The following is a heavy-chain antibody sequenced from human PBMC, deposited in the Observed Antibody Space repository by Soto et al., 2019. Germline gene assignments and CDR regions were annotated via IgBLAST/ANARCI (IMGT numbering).Heavy chain of an antibody. CDR1: GFTFSSYG. D-gene: IGHD1-26*01. CDR3: AKNSARRVGWWLLQIDY. V-gene: IGHV3-30*18. CDR2: ISYDGSNK. J-gene: IGHJ4*02. Sequence: GGSLRLSCAASGFTFSSYGMHWVRQAPGKGLEWVAVISYDGSNKYYADSVKGRFTISRDNSKNTLYLQMNSLRAEDTAVYYCAKNSARRVGWWLLQIDYWGQGTLVTVSS.